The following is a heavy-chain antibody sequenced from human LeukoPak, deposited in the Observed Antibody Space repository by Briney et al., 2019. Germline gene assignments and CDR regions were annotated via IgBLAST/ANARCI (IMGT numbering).Heavy chain of an antibody. J-gene: IGHJ4*02. V-gene: IGHV3-23*01. CDR1: GFTFSYYA. D-gene: IGHD2-21*01. Sequence: GGSLRLSCAASGFTFSYYAMSWVRQAPGKGLEWVSSLRRDGVTPFYTDSVKGRFTISRDTSKNTLYLQMNSLRAEDTAIYYCAKDEGEGARNCGGGPCYLGYWGQGTLITVSS. CDR2: LRRDGVTP. CDR3: AKDEGEGARNCGGGPCYLGY.